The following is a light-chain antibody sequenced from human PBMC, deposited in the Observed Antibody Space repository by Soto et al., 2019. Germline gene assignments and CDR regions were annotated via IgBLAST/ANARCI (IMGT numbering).Light chain of an antibody. CDR2: PAS. CDR1: QGISSD. CDR3: QQVHRYPRT. V-gene: IGKV1-9*01. Sequence: DIQLTQSPSFLSASVGDRVTITCRASQGISSDLAWYRQKPGKAPEVLIYPASTLQSGVPSRFSGTGSGTEFTLTVSSLQPEDFANDYCQQVHRYPRTFGQGTKLEIK. J-gene: IGKJ2*01.